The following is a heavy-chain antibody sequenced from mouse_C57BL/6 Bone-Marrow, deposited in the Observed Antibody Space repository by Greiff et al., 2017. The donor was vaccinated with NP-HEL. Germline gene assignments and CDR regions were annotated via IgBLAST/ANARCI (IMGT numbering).Heavy chain of an antibody. CDR1: GYSFTDYN. Sequence: LVESGPELVKPGASVKISCKASGYSFTDYNMNWVKQSNGKSLEWIGVINPNYGTTSYNQKFKGKATLTVDQSSSTAYMQLNSLTSEDSAVYYCARDRYSSGYDWYFDVWGTGTTVTVSS. CDR2: INPNYGTT. V-gene: IGHV1-39*01. J-gene: IGHJ1*03. D-gene: IGHD3-2*02. CDR3: ARDRYSSGYDWYFDV.